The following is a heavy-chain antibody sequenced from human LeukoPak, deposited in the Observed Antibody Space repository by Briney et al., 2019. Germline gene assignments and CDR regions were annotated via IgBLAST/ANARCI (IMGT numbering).Heavy chain of an antibody. Sequence: ASVKVSCKASGYTFTSYYMHWVRQAPGQGLEWMGIINPSGGSTSYAQKFQGRVTMTRDMSTSTVYMELRSLRSDDTAVYYCARAQNEEYSSSWYDHYYYYYMDVWGKGTTVTISS. V-gene: IGHV1-46*01. CDR3: ARAQNEEYSSSWYDHYYYYYMDV. J-gene: IGHJ6*03. D-gene: IGHD6-13*01. CDR2: INPSGGST. CDR1: GYTFTSYY.